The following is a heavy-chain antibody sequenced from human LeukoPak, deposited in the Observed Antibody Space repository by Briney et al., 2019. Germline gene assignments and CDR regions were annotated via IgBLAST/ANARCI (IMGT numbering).Heavy chain of an antibody. CDR3: ARQTYYYDSSGYYHYYFDY. D-gene: IGHD3-22*01. CDR1: GGSISSYY. J-gene: IGHJ4*02. Sequence: SETLSLTCTVSGGSISSYYWSWIRQPPGKGLEWIGYVYYSGSTYYNPSLKSRVTISVDTSKNKFSLKLSSVTAADTAVYYCARQTYYYDSSGYYHYYFDYWGQGTLVTVSS. V-gene: IGHV4-59*01. CDR2: VYYSGST.